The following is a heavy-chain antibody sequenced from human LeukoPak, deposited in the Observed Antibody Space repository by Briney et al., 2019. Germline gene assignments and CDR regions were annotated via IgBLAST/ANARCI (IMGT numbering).Heavy chain of an antibody. J-gene: IGHJ5*02. CDR3: ASSRLYDYVWGSYRSGWFDP. V-gene: IGHV4-59*01. CDR2: IYYSGST. Sequence: SETLSLTCTVSGGSISSYYWSWIRQPPGKGLEWIGYIYYSGSTNYNPSLKSRVTISVDTSKNQFSLKLSSVTAADTAVYYCASSRLYDYVWGSYRSGWFDPWGQGTLVTVSS. CDR1: GGSISSYY. D-gene: IGHD3-16*02.